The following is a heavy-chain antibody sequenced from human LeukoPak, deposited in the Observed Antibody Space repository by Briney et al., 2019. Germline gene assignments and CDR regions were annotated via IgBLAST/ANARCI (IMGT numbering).Heavy chain of an antibody. CDR3: ARDPKIRLVGATTYPDY. V-gene: IGHV1-18*01. CDR2: ISAYNGNT. J-gene: IGHJ4*02. Sequence: GASVKVSCKASGYTFTSYGISWVRQAPGQGLEWMGWISAYNGNTNYAQKLQGRVTMTTDTSTSTAYMELRSLRSDDTAVYYCARDPKIRLVGATTYPDYWGQGTLVTVSS. D-gene: IGHD1-26*01. CDR1: GYTFTSYG.